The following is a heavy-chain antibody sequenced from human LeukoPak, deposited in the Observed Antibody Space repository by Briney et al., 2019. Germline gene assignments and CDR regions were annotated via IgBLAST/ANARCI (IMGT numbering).Heavy chain of an antibody. CDR1: GFTFSSYA. V-gene: IGHV3-23*01. CDR2: ISGSGGTT. D-gene: IGHD2-2*01. J-gene: IGHJ6*02. Sequence: QPGGSLRLSCAASGFTFSSYAMSWVRQAPGKGLEWVSAISGSGGTTYYADSVKGRFTISRDSSKNTLYLQMNSLRAEDTAIYYCAKDLTLDIVIVPAANRDMDVWGQGTTVTVSS. CDR3: AKDLTLDIVIVPAANRDMDV.